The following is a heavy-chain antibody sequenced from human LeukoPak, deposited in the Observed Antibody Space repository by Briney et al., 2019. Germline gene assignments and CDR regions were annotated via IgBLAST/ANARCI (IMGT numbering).Heavy chain of an antibody. CDR3: GTVHRYNWFDP. CDR2: IKQDGNEK. J-gene: IGHJ5*02. CDR1: GFRFSTYW. D-gene: IGHD1/OR15-1a*01. Sequence: GGSLRLSCTASGFRFSTYWMSWVRQAPGKGLEWAAKIKQDGNEKDYVDSVKGRFTISRDNAEQSLYLQMNSLRADDTAVYYCGTVHRYNWFDPWGQGTLVTVSS. V-gene: IGHV3-7*01.